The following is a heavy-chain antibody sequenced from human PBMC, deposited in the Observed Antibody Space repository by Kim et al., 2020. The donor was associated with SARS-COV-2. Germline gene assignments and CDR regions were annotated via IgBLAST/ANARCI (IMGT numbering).Heavy chain of an antibody. CDR3: ARRNSDGYVYFDF. V-gene: IGHV4-34*01. Sequence: SETLSLTCGVFGGSLSGNYWSWIRQTPGKGLEWIGEVNHSGFTNYNPALKRRVTVSVDPSKNQFSLKLTSVTATDTAVYYCARRNSDGYVYFDFWGQGTRVTVPS. J-gene: IGHJ4*02. CDR1: GGSLSGNY. D-gene: IGHD3-16*01. CDR2: VNHSGFT.